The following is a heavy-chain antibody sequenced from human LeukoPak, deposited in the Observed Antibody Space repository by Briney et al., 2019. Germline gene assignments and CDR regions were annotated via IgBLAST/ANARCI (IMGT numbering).Heavy chain of an antibody. D-gene: IGHD2-15*01. CDR2: IHYLGST. CDR1: GGSISSSSYN. J-gene: IGHJ4*02. CDR3: ARRYCRGSSCYFFDY. Sequence: SETLSLTCTVSGGSISSSSYNWVWIRQPPGKGLEWIGSIHYLGSTYYNPSLKTRVTISVDTSKNQFSLRLSSVTAADTAVYYCARRYCRGSSCYFFDYWGQGTLVTVSS. V-gene: IGHV4-39*01.